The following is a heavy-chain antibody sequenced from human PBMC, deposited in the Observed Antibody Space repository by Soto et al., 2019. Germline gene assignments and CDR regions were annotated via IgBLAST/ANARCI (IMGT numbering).Heavy chain of an antibody. V-gene: IGHV1-18*01. J-gene: IGHJ4*02. CDR1: GYTFTTYD. Sequence: AASVKVSCKASGYTFTTYDIGWVRQAPGQGLEWMGWISAYNGNTNYVQSLQGRVTMTTDTSTNTAYMELRSLRSDDTAVYYCARERRRPYYDILTGYYPFDYWGQGTLVTVSS. CDR2: ISAYNGNT. D-gene: IGHD3-9*01. CDR3: ARERRRPYYDILTGYYPFDY.